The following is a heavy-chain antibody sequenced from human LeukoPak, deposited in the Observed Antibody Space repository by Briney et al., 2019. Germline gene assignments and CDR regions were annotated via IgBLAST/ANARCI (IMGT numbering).Heavy chain of an antibody. CDR2: IYPGDSDT. V-gene: IGHV5-51*01. CDR3: ARSLTGTTFGMDV. CDR1: GYTFTSYW. J-gene: IGHJ6*02. Sequence: GESLKISCKGSGYTFTSYWIGWVRQMPGKGLEWMGIIYPGDSDTRYSPSFQGQVTISADKSITTAYLQWSSLKASDIAMYYCARSLTGTTFGMDVWGQGTTVTVSS. D-gene: IGHD1-7*01.